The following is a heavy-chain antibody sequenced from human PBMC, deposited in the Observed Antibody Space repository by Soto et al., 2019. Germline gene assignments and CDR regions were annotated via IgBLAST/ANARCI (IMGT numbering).Heavy chain of an antibody. CDR3: ARVRYGSGSYLDY. CDR2: TYYRSKWYN. V-gene: IGHV6-1*01. J-gene: IGHJ4*02. Sequence: SQTLSLTCAISGDSVSSNSTAWNWIRQSPSRGLEWLGRTYYRSKWYNDYAVSVKSRITINPDTSRNQFSMHLNSVTPEDTAVYYCARVRYGSGSYLDYWGQGTLVTVSS. D-gene: IGHD3-10*01. CDR1: GDSVSSNSTA.